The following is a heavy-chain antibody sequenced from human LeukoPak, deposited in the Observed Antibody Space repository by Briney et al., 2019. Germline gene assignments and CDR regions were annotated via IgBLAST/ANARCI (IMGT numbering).Heavy chain of an antibody. V-gene: IGHV4-39*02. J-gene: IGHJ6*03. CDR3: ARDAERGYYYYMDV. Sequence: SETLSLTCTVSGGSISSNSYYWGWIRQPPGKGLKWIGSIYYSGSTYYNPSLKSRVTISVDTSKNQFSLKLSSVTATDTAVYYCARDAERGYYYYMDVWGKGTTVTVSS. D-gene: IGHD5-12*01. CDR2: IYYSGST. CDR1: GGSISSNSYY.